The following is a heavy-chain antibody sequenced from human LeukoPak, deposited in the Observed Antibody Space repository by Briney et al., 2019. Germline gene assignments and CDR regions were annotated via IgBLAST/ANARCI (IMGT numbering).Heavy chain of an antibody. D-gene: IGHD3-10*01. V-gene: IGHV3-15*01. CDR2: IKSKTDGGTT. CDR1: GFTFNNAR. Sequence: KPGGSLRLSCAASGFTFNNARMSWVRQAPGKGLEWVGRIKSKTDGGTTDDAAPVKGRFTISRDDSENTLYLQMNSLKPEDTAIYYCTTGRIPLHRGVKKWFDPWGQGTLVTVSS. CDR3: TTGRIPLHRGVKKWFDP. J-gene: IGHJ5*02.